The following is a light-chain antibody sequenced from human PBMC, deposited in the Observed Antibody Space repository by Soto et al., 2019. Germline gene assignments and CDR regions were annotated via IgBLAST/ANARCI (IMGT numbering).Light chain of an antibody. CDR2: DAS. CDR3: QQRRNWPST. J-gene: IGKJ4*01. V-gene: IGKV3-11*01. Sequence: EIVLTQSPATLSLSPGNRATLSCRASQSVSSYLAWYQQKPGQAPRLLIYDASNRATGIPARFSGSGSGTDFTLTITSREPEDFAVYYCQQRRNWPSTFGGGTKVVIK. CDR1: QSVSSY.